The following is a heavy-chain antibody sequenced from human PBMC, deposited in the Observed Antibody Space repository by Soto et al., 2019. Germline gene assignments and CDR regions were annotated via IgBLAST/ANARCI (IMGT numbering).Heavy chain of an antibody. CDR2: IYYSGST. CDR1: GGSISSGGYY. J-gene: IGHJ6*02. D-gene: IGHD3-22*01. Sequence: PSETLSLTCTVSGGSISSGGYYWSWIRQHPGKGLEWIGYIYYSGSTYYNPSLKSRVTISVDTSKNQFSLKLSSVTAADTAVYYCARGSYYYDSSGPKRHGMDVWGQGTTVTVSS. CDR3: ARGSYYYDSSGPKRHGMDV. V-gene: IGHV4-31*03.